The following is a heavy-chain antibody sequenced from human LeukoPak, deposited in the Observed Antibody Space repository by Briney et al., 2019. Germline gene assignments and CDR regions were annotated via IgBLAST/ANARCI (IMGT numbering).Heavy chain of an antibody. CDR1: GFTFTNSG. J-gene: IGHJ4*02. V-gene: IGHV3-74*01. CDR3: ARGRPHGNDY. D-gene: IGHD4-23*01. CDR2: IYGDGSFT. Sequence: GGSWRLSGAASGFTFTNSGLHWVRQAPGKGRVWVALIYGDGSFTRYADSVKGRFTISRDNAKNAVYLQMNSLRVEDTAVYYCARGRPHGNDYWGQGTLVTVSS.